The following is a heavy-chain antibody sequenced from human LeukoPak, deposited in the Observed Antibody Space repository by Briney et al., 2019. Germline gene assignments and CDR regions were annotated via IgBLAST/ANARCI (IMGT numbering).Heavy chain of an antibody. J-gene: IGHJ4*02. V-gene: IGHV4-38-2*02. CDR3: ARAAGYSSGWLRFDY. CDR2: IYHSGST. CDR1: GYSISSGYY. D-gene: IGHD6-19*01. Sequence: SETLSLTCTVSGYSISSGYYWGWIRQPPGKGLEWIGSIYHSGSTYYNPSLKSRVTISVDTSKNQFSLKLSSVTAADTAVYYCARAAGYSSGWLRFDYWGQGTLVTASS.